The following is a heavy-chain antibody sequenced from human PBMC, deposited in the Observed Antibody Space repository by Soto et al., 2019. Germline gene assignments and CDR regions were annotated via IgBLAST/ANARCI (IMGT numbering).Heavy chain of an antibody. CDR3: ARAREGRWLVLSHYSAY. D-gene: IGHD6-19*01. V-gene: IGHV3-30-3*01. J-gene: IGHJ4*02. CDR1: GFTVSSYA. CDR2: ISYDGSNK. Sequence: QVQLVESGGGVLQPGRSLRLSCAASGFTVSSYAMHWVRQAPGTGLEWVAVISYDGSNKYYADSVKGRFTISRDNSKNTLYLQMNSLRAEDTAVYYCARAREGRWLVLSHYSAYWGQGNLVTVSS.